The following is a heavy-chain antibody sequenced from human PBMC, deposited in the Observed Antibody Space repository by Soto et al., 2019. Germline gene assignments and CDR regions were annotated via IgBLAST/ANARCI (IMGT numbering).Heavy chain of an antibody. Sequence: RGESLKISCKGSGYSFTSYWISWVRQMPGKGLEWMGRIDPSDSYTNYSPSFQGHVTISADKSISTAYLQWSSLKASDTAMYYCARQNGYQLLSYYYYYGMDVWGQGTTVTVSS. J-gene: IGHJ6*02. V-gene: IGHV5-10-1*01. D-gene: IGHD2-2*01. CDR3: ARQNGYQLLSYYYYYGMDV. CDR2: IDPSDSYT. CDR1: GYSFTSYW.